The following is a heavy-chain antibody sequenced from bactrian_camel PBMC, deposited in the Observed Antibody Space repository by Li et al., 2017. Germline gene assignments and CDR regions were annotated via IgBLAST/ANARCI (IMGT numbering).Heavy chain of an antibody. V-gene: IGHV3S55*01. J-gene: IGHJ4*01. D-gene: IGHD3*01. CDR1: GFRYC. CDR2: MDGYGQT. Sequence: VQLVESGGGSVQAGGSLRLSCAASGFRYCMGWFRQAPGKERERVATMDGYGQTVYTAPSVKGRFTLVKDKDKNVLYLQMNSLKVEDTAIYYCAVRLNSGCPVRWADFSAWGQGTQVTVS. CDR3: AVRLNSGCPVRWADFSA.